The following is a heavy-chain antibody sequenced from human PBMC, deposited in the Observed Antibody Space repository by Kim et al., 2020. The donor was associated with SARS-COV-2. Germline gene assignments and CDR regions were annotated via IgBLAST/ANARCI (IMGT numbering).Heavy chain of an antibody. D-gene: IGHD3-10*01. J-gene: IGHJ4*01. CDR2: IYYSGI. CDR1: GDSISSTSYY. Sequence: SETLSLTCTVSGDSISSTSYYWGWIRQPPGKGLEWIGSIYYSGIYYNPSLKSRVTISVDTSKNQFSLKLSSVTAADTAVYYCARGDRLGSGRYYPDYWG. CDR3: ARGDRLGSGRYYPDY. V-gene: IGHV4-39*01.